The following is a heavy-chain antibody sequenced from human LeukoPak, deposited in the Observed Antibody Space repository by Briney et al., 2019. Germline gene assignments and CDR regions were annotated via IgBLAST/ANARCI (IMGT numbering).Heavy chain of an antibody. D-gene: IGHD3-16*01. Sequence: GGSLRLSCAASGFTFSGSAMHWVRQASGKGLEWVGRIRSKANSYATAYAASVKGRFTISRDDSKNTAYLQMNSVKTEDTAVYYCTRQDGVFQFDYWGQGTLVTVSS. CDR3: TRQDGVFQFDY. V-gene: IGHV3-73*01. CDR2: IRSKANSYAT. J-gene: IGHJ4*02. CDR1: GFTFSGSA.